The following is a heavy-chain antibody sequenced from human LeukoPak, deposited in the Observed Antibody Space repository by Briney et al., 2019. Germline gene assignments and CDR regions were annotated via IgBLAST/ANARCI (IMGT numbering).Heavy chain of an antibody. CDR3: ARGIRIVGTIPDGYFDD. V-gene: IGHV4-30-2*01. CDR1: GGSISSSGYY. D-gene: IGHD1-26*01. Sequence: PSETLSLTCIVSGGSISSSGYYWSWIRQPPGKGLEWIGYIFHSGSTHYNPSLKSRVTISVDKSKNQFSLNLISVTAADTAVYYCARGIRIVGTIPDGYFDDWSQGTLVTVSS. J-gene: IGHJ4*02. CDR2: IFHSGST.